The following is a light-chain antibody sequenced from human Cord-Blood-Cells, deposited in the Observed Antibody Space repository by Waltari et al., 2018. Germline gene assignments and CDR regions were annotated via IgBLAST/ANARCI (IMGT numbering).Light chain of an antibody. CDR1: SSDVGGYNY. CDR3: SSYAGSNNLV. J-gene: IGLJ3*02. CDR2: EVS. Sequence: QSALTQPPSASGSPGQSVTISCTGTSSDVGGYNYVSWYQQHPGKAPKLMIYEVSKRPAGVPDRFSGSKSGNTACLTVSGHQAEDEADYYCSSYAGSNNLVFGGGTKLTVL. V-gene: IGLV2-8*01.